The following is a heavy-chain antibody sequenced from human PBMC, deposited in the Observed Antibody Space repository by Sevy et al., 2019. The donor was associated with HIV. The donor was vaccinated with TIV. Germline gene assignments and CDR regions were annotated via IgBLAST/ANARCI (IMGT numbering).Heavy chain of an antibody. J-gene: IGHJ4*02. CDR2: ISTHNGNT. V-gene: IGHV1-18*01. D-gene: IGHD1-1*01. CDR1: GYIFSGYA. CDR3: ARGGTTPDY. Sequence: ASVKVSCKASGYIFSGYAINWVRQAPGQGLEWMGWISTHNGNTNYAQKLQGRVTMTTDTSSTTVYMELRSLRSDDTAVYYCARGGTTPDYWGQGTLVTVSS.